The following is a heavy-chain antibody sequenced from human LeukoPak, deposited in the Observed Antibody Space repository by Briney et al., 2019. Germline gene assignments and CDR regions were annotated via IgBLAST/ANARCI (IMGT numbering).Heavy chain of an antibody. V-gene: IGHV4-4*07. CDR2: IYTSGGT. J-gene: IGHJ4*02. CDR3: ARGLSYYDSSGYYYDYFDY. D-gene: IGHD3-22*01. CDR1: GGSISSSY. Sequence: PSATLSLTRTVAGGSISSSYWSWIRHPAGKGLEWIGCIYTSGGTNSNPSLKRRVTMSVDTYKKQFSLKLSSVTAADTAVYYCARGLSYYDSSGYYYDYFDYWGQGTLVTVSS.